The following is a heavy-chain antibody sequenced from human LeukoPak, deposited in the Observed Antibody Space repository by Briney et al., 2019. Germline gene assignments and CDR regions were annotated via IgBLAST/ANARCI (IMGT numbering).Heavy chain of an antibody. D-gene: IGHD4-17*01. J-gene: IGHJ5*02. V-gene: IGHV1-18*04. CDR1: GYTFTGYY. CDR3: ARDPGVTTGVWHWFDP. CDR2: ISAYNGNT. Sequence: ASVKVSCKASGYTFTGYYMHWVRQAPGQGLEWMGWISAYNGNTNYAQKLQGRVTMTTDTSTSTAYMELRSLRSDDTAVYYCARDPGVTTGVWHWFDPWGQGTLVTVSS.